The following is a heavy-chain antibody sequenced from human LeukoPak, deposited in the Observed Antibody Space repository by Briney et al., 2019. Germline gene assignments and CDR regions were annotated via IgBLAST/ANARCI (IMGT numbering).Heavy chain of an antibody. CDR3: ARDAHYDFWSGYYTGNMDV. CDR1: GYSISSGYY. CDR2: IYHSGST. D-gene: IGHD3-3*01. V-gene: IGHV4-38-2*02. J-gene: IGHJ6*03. Sequence: SETLSLTCAVSGYSISSGYYWGWIRQPPGKGPEWIGSIYHSGSTYYNPSLKSRVTIPVDTSKNQFSLKLSSVTAADTAVYYCARDAHYDFWSGYYTGNMDVWGKGTTVTVSS.